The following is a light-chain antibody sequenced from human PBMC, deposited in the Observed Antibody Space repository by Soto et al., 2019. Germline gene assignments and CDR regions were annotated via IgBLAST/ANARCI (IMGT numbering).Light chain of an antibody. Sequence: DIQMTQSPSSLSASVGERVTITCRASQGISNYLAWYQQKPGKVPKLLIYAASTLQSEVPSRFSGSGSGTDFTLTISSLQPEDVATYYCQKYNSARRTFGQGTKVEIK. CDR3: QKYNSARRT. CDR2: AAS. CDR1: QGISNY. J-gene: IGKJ1*01. V-gene: IGKV1-27*01.